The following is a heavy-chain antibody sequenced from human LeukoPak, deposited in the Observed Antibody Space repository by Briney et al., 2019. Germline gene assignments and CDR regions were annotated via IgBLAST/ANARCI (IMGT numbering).Heavy chain of an antibody. V-gene: IGHV3-30*01. J-gene: IGHJ4*02. CDR3: TRARWLQFMGDY. D-gene: IGHD5-24*01. CDR1: GFTFSSYA. Sequence: PGGSLRLSCAASGFTFSSYAMHWVRQAPGKGLEWVAVISYDGSNKYYADSVKGRFTISRDNSKNTLYLQMNSLRADDTAVYYYTRARWLQFMGDYWGQGTLVTVSS. CDR2: ISYDGSNK.